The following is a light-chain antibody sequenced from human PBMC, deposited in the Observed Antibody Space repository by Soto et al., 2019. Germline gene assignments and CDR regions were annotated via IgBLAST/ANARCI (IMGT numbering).Light chain of an antibody. V-gene: IGKV1-27*01. CDR3: QKYNGAPPLT. Sequence: DIQMTQSPSSLSASVGDRVTITCRASQGISNYLAWYQQKPGKVPKLLIYAASTLQSGVPSRFSGSGSGTDFTLTISSLQPEDVATYYCQKYNGAPPLTFGPGTKVDIK. CDR1: QGISNY. CDR2: AAS. J-gene: IGKJ1*01.